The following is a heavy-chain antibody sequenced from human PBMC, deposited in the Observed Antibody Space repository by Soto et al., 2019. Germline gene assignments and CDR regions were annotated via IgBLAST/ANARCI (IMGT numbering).Heavy chain of an antibody. CDR2: ISDYNGNT. CDR1: GYTFSSYG. Sequence: QVQLVQSGAEVKRAGASVKVSCKASGYTFSSYGLSWVRQAPGQGLEWMGWISDYNGNTHYAQKFQGRVIMTTDPSTRTAYMEWRSLRSDDTAVYFCAREGYYSGSGTYSPPRYYGMDVWGQGTTVTVSS. V-gene: IGHV1-18*01. J-gene: IGHJ6*02. D-gene: IGHD3-10*01. CDR3: AREGYYSGSGTYSPPRYYGMDV.